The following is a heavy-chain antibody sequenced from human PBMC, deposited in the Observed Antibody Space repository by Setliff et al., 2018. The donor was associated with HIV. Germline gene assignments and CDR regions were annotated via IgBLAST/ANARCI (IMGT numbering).Heavy chain of an antibody. J-gene: IGHJ6*04. D-gene: IGHD2-15*01. CDR2: SIPNYSVE. Sequence: AASVKVSCKASGGIGTYAISWVRQAPGQGLEWMGGSIPNYSVETQKFRDRVSIYVDQSRRTAYMELRNLRFDDTALYFCARGGRWWGPNNPSPHFYHMDLWGSGTSVTVSS. CDR3: ARGGRWWGPNNPSPHFYHMDL. V-gene: IGHV1-69*10. CDR1: GGIGTYA.